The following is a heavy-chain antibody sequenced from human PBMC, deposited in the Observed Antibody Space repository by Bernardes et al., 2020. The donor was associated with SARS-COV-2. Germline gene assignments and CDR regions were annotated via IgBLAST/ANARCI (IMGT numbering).Heavy chain of an antibody. CDR2: QSGTT. Sequence: QSGTTYYNPSLKSRVTISLDRSKTHFSLNLSSVTAADTAMYYCARGTLTSRATYYFDNWGQGTLVTVSS. J-gene: IGHJ4*02. V-gene: IGHV4-30-2*01. CDR3: ARGTLTSRATYYFDN.